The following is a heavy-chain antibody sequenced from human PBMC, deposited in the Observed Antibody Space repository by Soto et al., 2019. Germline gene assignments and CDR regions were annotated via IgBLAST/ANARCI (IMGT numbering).Heavy chain of an antibody. CDR1: GFTFSRYI. D-gene: IGHD2-2*01. Sequence: EVQLLESGGGLVQPGGSLRLSCVASGFTFSRYIMSWVRQAPGKGLEWVSTINSNGGSTYYADSVKGRFTVSRDNSRTSLYLQRNSLRAEDTAVYYCARVPDLTYCSRPSCLYYFDYWAREAWSPSPQ. J-gene: IGHJ4*02. V-gene: IGHV3-23*01. CDR2: INSNGGST. CDR3: ARVPDLTYCSRPSCLYYFDY.